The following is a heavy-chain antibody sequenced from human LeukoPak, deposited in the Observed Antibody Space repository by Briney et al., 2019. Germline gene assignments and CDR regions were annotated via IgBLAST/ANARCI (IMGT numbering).Heavy chain of an antibody. J-gene: IGHJ4*02. D-gene: IGHD1-26*01. CDR2: VHLDGRT. Sequence: SETLSLICGVSGGSISFTNWWTWVRQPPGKGLEWIGEVHLDGRTNYNPSLQSRLTMSVDFSENHISLKLTSVTAADTAVYYCARLSGSQTTPYWGQGTLVTVSS. CDR1: GGSISFTNW. CDR3: ARLSGSQTTPY. V-gene: IGHV4-4*02.